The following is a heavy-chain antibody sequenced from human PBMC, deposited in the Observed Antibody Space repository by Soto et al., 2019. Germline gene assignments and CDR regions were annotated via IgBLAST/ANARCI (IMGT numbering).Heavy chain of an antibody. V-gene: IGHV1-18*01. CDR1: GYTFTSYG. CDR3: ARTDYAGYTPNLMAAYFQH. D-gene: IGHD4-17*01. CDR2: ISAYNGNT. Sequence: QVPLVQSGAEVKKPGASVKVSCKASGYTFTSYGISWVRQAPGQGLEWMGWISAYNGNTKYAQKLQGRVTMTTDTSTSTAYMEQRSLRYDDTAVYYCARTDYAGYTPNLMAAYFQHWGQGTLVTVSS. J-gene: IGHJ1*01.